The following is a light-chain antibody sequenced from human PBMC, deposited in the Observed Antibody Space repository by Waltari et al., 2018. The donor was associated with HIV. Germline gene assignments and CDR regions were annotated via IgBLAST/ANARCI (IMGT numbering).Light chain of an antibody. CDR3: QVWDTTTDQWV. CDR2: DDN. CDR1: NIGSKS. V-gene: IGLV3-21*04. J-gene: IGLJ3*02. Sequence: SYVLTQPPSVSVDPGETARITCGGTNIGSKSVQWYQQKPGQAPVLVIYDDNDRSSGSPERSSGSSSGNTATLTISRVEAGDEADYYCQVWDTTTDQWVFGGGTELAVL.